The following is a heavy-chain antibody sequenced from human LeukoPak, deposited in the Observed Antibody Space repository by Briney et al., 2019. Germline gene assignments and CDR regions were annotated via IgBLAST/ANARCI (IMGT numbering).Heavy chain of an antibody. CDR3: AKATVGGYED. D-gene: IGHD5-12*01. CDR2: VASDGST. V-gene: IGHV3-53*01. J-gene: IGHJ4*02. Sequence: PGGSLRLSCAASGLTVSSSYMSWVRQAPGKGLEWVSVVASDGSTKYADSVKGRFAISRDNSKNTLYLQMNSLRAEDTGVYYCAKATVGGYEDWGQGTLVTVSS. CDR1: GLTVSSSY.